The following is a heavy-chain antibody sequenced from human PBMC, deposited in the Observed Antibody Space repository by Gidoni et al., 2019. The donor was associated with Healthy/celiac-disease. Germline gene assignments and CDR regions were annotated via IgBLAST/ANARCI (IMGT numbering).Heavy chain of an antibody. CDR3: AHFPRGRVDGLYYFDY. V-gene: IGHV2-5*01. D-gene: IGHD3-10*01. Sequence: QITLKESGPTLVKPTQTLTLTCTFPGFSLSTSGVGVGWIRQPPGKALDWLALIHWNDDNSYSPSLKSKLTITKDTSKHQVVLTMTNMDPVDTATYSCAHFPRGRVDGLYYFDYWGQGTLVTVSS. CDR1: GFSLSTSGVG. J-gene: IGHJ4*02. CDR2: IHWNDDN.